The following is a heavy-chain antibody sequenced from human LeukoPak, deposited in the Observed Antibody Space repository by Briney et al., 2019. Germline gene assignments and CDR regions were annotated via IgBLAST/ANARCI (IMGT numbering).Heavy chain of an antibody. V-gene: IGHV4-31*03. J-gene: IGHJ6*03. CDR2: IYYSGST. D-gene: IGHD1-26*01. CDR3: ARDRNSGSYLDYYYYIDV. CDR1: GGSINSGGYY. Sequence: PSQTLSLTCTVSGGSINSGGYYWTWIRQHPGKGLEWIGYIYYSGSTYYNPSLKSRLTISLDMSKNQFSLMLSSVTAADTAVYYCARDRNSGSYLDYYYYIDVWGKGTTVTVSS.